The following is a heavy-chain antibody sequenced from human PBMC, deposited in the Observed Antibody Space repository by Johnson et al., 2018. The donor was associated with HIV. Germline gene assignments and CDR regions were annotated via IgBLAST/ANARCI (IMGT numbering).Heavy chain of an antibody. CDR1: GFTFSSYG. V-gene: IGHV3-48*04. CDR3: ARIDYSNYEEAFDI. Sequence: VQLVESGGGVVQPGGSLRLSCAASGFTFSSYGMHWVRQAPGKGLEWVSYISSSGSTIYYADCVKGRFTISRDNAKNSLSLQMNSLRAEDTAVYYCARIDYSNYEEAFDIWGQGTMVTVSS. CDR2: ISSSGSTI. J-gene: IGHJ3*02. D-gene: IGHD4-11*01.